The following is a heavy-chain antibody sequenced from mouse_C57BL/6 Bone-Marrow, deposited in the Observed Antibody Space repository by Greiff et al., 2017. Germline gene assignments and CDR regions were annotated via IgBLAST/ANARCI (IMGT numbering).Heavy chain of an antibody. CDR2: IYPRSGNT. J-gene: IGHJ4*01. Sequence: QVQLQQSGAELARPGASVKLSCKASGYTFTSSGISWVKQRTGQGLEWIGEIYPRSGNTSYNEKFKGKATLTADKSSSTAYMELRSLTSEDSAVYFCARSGGLPYAMDYWGQGTSVTVSS. D-gene: IGHD2-2*01. V-gene: IGHV1-81*01. CDR3: ARSGGLPYAMDY. CDR1: GYTFTSSG.